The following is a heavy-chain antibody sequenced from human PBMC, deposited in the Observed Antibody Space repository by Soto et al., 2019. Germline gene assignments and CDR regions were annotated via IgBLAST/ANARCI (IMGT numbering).Heavy chain of an antibody. D-gene: IGHD6-19*01. Sequence: ASVKVSCKASGYTFTSYDINWVRQATGQGLEWMGWMNPNSGNTGYAQKFQGRVTMTRNTSISTAYMELSSLRSEDTAVYYCARSRYGPYSGWYSDYYYGMDVWGQGTTVTVSS. V-gene: IGHV1-8*01. CDR1: GYTFTSYD. CDR3: ARSRYGPYSGWYSDYYYGMDV. CDR2: MNPNSGNT. J-gene: IGHJ6*02.